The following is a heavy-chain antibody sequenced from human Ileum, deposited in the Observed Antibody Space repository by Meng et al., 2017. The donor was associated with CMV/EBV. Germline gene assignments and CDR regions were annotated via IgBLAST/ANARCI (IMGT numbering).Heavy chain of an antibody. CDR1: VGSLNRCS. CDR2: ILPLFNIS. V-gene: IGHV1-69*12. Sequence: VHLLQSGDVVNKPGSSVKVLSKASVGSLNRCSSTWVRQAPGQGLEWMGGILPLFNISYYAQSFQGRIIITADESTSTVYMEVGGLRPEDTAMYYCAKEEDTSMVGVNWFDPWGQGTLVTVSS. CDR3: AKEEDTSMVGVNWFDP. J-gene: IGHJ5*02. D-gene: IGHD5-18*01.